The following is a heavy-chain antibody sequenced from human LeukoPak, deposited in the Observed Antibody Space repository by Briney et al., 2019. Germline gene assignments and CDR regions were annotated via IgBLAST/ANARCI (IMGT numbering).Heavy chain of an antibody. J-gene: IGHJ4*02. V-gene: IGHV3-7*01. D-gene: IGHD3-22*01. CDR1: GFTFSSYW. Sequence: GGSLRLSCAASGFTFSSYWMSWVRQAPGKGLEWVANIKQDGSEKYYVDSVKGRFTISRDNAKNSLYLQMNSLRAEDTAVYYCARGGYYDSGGYYYDYWGQGTLVTVSS. CDR3: ARGGYYDSGGYYYDY. CDR2: IKQDGSEK.